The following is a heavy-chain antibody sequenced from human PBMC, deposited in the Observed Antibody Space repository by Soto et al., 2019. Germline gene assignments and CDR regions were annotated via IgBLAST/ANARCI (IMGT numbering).Heavy chain of an antibody. CDR3: TTPPLRYFDWLSPHWFDP. CDR2: IKSKTDGGTT. J-gene: IGHJ5*02. Sequence: GGSLRLSCAASGFTFSNAWMNWVRQAPGKGLEWVGRIKSKTDGGTTDYAAPVKGRFTISRDDSKNTLYLQMNSLKTEDTAVYYCTTPPLRYFDWLSPHWFDPWGQGTLVTVSS. V-gene: IGHV3-15*07. CDR1: GFTFSNAW. D-gene: IGHD3-9*01.